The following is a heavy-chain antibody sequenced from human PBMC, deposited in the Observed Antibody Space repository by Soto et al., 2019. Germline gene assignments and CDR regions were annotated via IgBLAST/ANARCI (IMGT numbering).Heavy chain of an antibody. CDR2: IGSAGDT. Sequence: EVQLVESGGGLVQPGGSLRLSCAASGFTFSSYAVHWVRQPTGKGLEWVSVIGSAGDTYYPGSVKGRFTISRENAKNFLYLHMNSLRAEDTAVYYCARGYLGSFDYWVQGTLVTVSS. CDR1: GFTFSSYA. V-gene: IGHV3-13*01. J-gene: IGHJ4*02. D-gene: IGHD7-27*01. CDR3: ARGYLGSFDY.